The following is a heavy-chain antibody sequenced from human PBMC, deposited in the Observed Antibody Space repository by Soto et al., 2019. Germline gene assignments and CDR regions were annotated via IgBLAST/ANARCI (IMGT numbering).Heavy chain of an antibody. CDR1: GGSVSSGSYY. Sequence: QVQLQESGPGLVKPSETLSLTCTVSGGSVSSGSYYWSWIRQPPGKGLEWIGYIYYSGSTNYNPSLKSRVTISVDTSKNQFSLKLSSVTAADTAVYYCAREPRYCSGGSCWRLFDYWGQGTLVTVSS. CDR2: IYYSGST. CDR3: AREPRYCSGGSCWRLFDY. J-gene: IGHJ4*02. D-gene: IGHD2-15*01. V-gene: IGHV4-61*01.